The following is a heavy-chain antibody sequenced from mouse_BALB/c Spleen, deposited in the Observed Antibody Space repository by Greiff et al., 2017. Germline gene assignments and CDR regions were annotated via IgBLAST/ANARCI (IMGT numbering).Heavy chain of an antibody. CDR1: GYTFTSYW. Sequence: DLVKPGASVKLSCKASGYTFTSYWINWIKQRPGQGLEWIGRIAPGSGSTYYNEMFKGKATLTVDTSSSTAYIQLSSLSSEDSAVYFCARRGTGYDFDYWGQGTTLTVSS. V-gene: IGHV1S41*01. CDR2: IAPGSGST. CDR3: ARRGTGYDFDY. D-gene: IGHD2-14*01. J-gene: IGHJ2*01.